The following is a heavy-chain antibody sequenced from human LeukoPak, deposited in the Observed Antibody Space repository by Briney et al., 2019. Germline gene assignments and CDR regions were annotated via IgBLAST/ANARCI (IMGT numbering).Heavy chain of an antibody. V-gene: IGHV3-23*01. CDR3: AKDGLRFLEWLLYFDY. D-gene: IGHD3-3*01. CDR1: GFTFSSYA. CDR2: ISGSGGST. Sequence: GGSPRLSCAASGFTFSSYAMSWVRQAPGKGLEWVSAISGSGGSTYYADSVKGRFTISRDNSKNTLYLQMNSLRAEDTAVYYCAKDGLRFLEWLLYFDYWGQGTLVTVSS. J-gene: IGHJ4*02.